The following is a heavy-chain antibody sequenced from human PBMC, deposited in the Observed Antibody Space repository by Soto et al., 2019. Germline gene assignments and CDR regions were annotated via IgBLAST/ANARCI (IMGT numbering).Heavy chain of an antibody. CDR2: VNTVNRNT. D-gene: IGHD3-16*01. J-gene: IGHJ4*02. CDR3: ARDACKYVVYYFDS. Sequence: QVQLVQSGAEVKTPGASVKVSCKTSGYSFSSNALHWVRQAPGQRPEWMGWVNTVNRNTKYSQNFQGRVTITTDTSATTSYIELSSLRSEDTAVYYCARDACKYVVYYFDSWGQGTLVTVSS. CDR1: GYSFSSNA. V-gene: IGHV1-3*04.